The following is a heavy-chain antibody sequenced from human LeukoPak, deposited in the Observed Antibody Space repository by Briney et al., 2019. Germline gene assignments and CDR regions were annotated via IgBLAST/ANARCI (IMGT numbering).Heavy chain of an antibody. J-gene: IGHJ6*03. Sequence: SETLSLTCTVSGGCISSGNYYWTWIRQPAGKGVERIGRIYVSGSTNYNPSFKSRVTISADTSKNQFSLKLSSVTAADTAVYYCARDHPTPTTGYMDVWGKGTTVTVSS. CDR3: ARDHPTPTTGYMDV. CDR1: GGCISSGNYY. D-gene: IGHD1-26*01. CDR2: IYVSGST. V-gene: IGHV4-61*02.